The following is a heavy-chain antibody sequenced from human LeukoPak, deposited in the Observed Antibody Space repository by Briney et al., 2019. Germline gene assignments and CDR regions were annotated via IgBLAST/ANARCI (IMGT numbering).Heavy chain of an antibody. CDR2: INHSGST. Sequence: SETLSLTCAVYGGSFSGYYWSWIRQPPGKGLEWIGEINHSGSTNYNPSLKSRVTISVDTSKNQFSLKLSSVTAAGTAVYYCARAQYSSSCDLWGQGTLVTVSS. J-gene: IGHJ5*02. CDR1: GGSFSGYY. CDR3: ARAQYSSSCDL. D-gene: IGHD6-13*01. V-gene: IGHV4-34*01.